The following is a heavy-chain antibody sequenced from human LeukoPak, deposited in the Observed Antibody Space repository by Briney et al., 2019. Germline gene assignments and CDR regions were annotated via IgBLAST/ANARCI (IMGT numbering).Heavy chain of an antibody. CDR2: IIFDVP. D-gene: IGHD2-2*01. Sequence: SETLSLTCVVDGGSLSGYYWSWIRQPPGKRLEWIGHIIFDVPDYNPSLKSRVTVSVDKSKNQFLLNVTSVTAADTAVYFCARGRRQLLLGKYYYYMDVWGRGTTVIVSS. CDR1: GGSLSGYY. CDR3: ARGRRQLLLGKYYYYMDV. V-gene: IGHV4-34*01. J-gene: IGHJ6*03.